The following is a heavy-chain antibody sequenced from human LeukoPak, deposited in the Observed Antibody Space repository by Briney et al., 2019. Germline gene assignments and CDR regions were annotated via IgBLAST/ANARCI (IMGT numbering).Heavy chain of an antibody. Sequence: TGGSLRLSCAASGFTFSSYAMHWVRQAPGKGLEWVAVISYDGSNKYYADSVKGRFTISRDNSKNTLYLQMNSLRAEDMAVYYCARDSASTTLDYWGQGTLVTVSS. CDR2: ISYDGSNK. V-gene: IGHV3-30-3*01. CDR1: GFTFSSYA. J-gene: IGHJ4*02. D-gene: IGHD4-17*01. CDR3: ARDSASTTLDY.